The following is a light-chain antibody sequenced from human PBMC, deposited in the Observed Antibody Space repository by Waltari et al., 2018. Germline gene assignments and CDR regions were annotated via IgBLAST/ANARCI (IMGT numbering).Light chain of an antibody. Sequence: DIQMTQSPSTLSASVGDTITTTCRASRSISNYFAWYQQKPGKAPKLLIYKASSSGSGVPSRISGSRSRTEFPLTISSLQPDDFATYYCQQYNTYSSFGQGTKLEIK. CDR2: KAS. CDR3: QQYNTYSS. J-gene: IGKJ2*03. V-gene: IGKV1-5*03. CDR1: RSISNY.